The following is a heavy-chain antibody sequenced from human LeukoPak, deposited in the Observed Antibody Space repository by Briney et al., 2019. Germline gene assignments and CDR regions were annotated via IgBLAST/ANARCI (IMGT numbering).Heavy chain of an antibody. V-gene: IGHV4-4*02. Sequence: SGTLSLTCAVFDDSIYTNKWWSWVRQPPGKGLEWIGEVSQTGTTYYDPSLTGRITISVDRSRNQFSLTLRSATAADTGVYYCASHMAVPGTRGFDDWGQGIPVTVSS. J-gene: IGHJ4*02. CDR3: ASHMAVPGTRGFDD. D-gene: IGHD6-19*01. CDR2: VSQTGTT. CDR1: DDSIYTNKW.